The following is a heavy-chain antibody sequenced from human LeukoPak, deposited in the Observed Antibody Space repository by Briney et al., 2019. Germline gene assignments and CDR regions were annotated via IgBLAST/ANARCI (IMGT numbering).Heavy chain of an antibody. Sequence: SETLSLTCTVSGGSISSSSYYWGWIRQPPGKGLEWIGSIYYSGNIYYNPSLKSRVTIFVDTSKNQFSLKLSSVTAADTAVYYCQSRYLEWLLDYWGQGTLVTVSS. CDR1: GGSISSSSYY. J-gene: IGHJ4*02. CDR2: IYYSGNI. D-gene: IGHD3-3*01. V-gene: IGHV4-39*01. CDR3: QSRYLEWLLDY.